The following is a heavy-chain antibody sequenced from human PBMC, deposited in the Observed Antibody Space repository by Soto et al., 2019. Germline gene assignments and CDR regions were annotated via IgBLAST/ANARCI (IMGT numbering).Heavy chain of an antibody. CDR1: GYTFTGYY. CDR2: INPNSGGT. D-gene: IGHD5-18*01. J-gene: IGHJ6*03. Sequence: QVQLVQSGAEVKKPGASVKVSCKASGYTFTGYYMHWVRQAPGQGLEWMGWINPNSGGTNYAQKLQGWVTMTRDTSISTAYMELSRLRSDDTAVYYCARDGQDTAMVTPYYYYYMDVWGKGTTVTVSS. V-gene: IGHV1-2*04. CDR3: ARDGQDTAMVTPYYYYYMDV.